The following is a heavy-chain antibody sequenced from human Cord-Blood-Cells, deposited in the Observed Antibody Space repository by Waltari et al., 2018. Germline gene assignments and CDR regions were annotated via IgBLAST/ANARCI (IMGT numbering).Heavy chain of an antibody. V-gene: IGHV5-51*01. J-gene: IGHJ2*01. CDR1: GYSFTSSW. CDR2: IYPGDSDT. CDR3: ARIGGTGDFPHYWYFDL. D-gene: IGHD7-27*01. Sequence: EVQLVQSGAEVKKPGESLKISCKGSGYSFTSSWIGWGRPLPGQGLEWMGIIYPGDSDTRYSPSFQGQVTISADKSISTAYLQWSSLKASDTAMYYCARIGGTGDFPHYWYFDLWGRGTLVTVSS.